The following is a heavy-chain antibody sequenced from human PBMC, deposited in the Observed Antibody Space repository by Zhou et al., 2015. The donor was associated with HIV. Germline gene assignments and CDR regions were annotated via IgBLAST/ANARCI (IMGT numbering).Heavy chain of an antibody. CDR2: MNPNSGNT. V-gene: IGHV1-8*01. CDR1: EYTFTNHD. CDR3: ARADYSNYFDY. Sequence: QVQLVQSGAEVKKPGASVKVSCKASEYTFTNHDINWVRQAAGQGLEWMGWMNPNSGNTGYAQKFQGRVTMTRNTSISTAYMELSSLRSEDTAVYYCARADYSNYFDYWGQGTLVTVSS. J-gene: IGHJ4*02. D-gene: IGHD4-11*01.